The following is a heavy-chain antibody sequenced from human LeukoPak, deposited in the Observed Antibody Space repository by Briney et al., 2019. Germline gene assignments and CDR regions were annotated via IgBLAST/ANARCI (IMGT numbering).Heavy chain of an antibody. J-gene: IGHJ5*02. CDR2: IPYDGSNK. D-gene: IGHD2-21*01. V-gene: IGHV3-30*04. Sequence: GGSLRLSCTASGFTFSSYAMHWVRQAPGKGLEWVAVIPYDGSNKYYADSVKGRFTVSRDNSKNTLYLQMNSLRAEDTAVYYCASDQHTSWGQGTLVTVSS. CDR1: GFTFSSYA. CDR3: ASDQHTS.